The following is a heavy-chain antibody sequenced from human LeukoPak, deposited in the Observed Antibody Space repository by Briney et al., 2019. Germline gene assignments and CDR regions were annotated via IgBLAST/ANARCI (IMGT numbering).Heavy chain of an antibody. D-gene: IGHD2-15*01. CDR1: GFTFNSYA. J-gene: IGHJ4*02. CDR3: ARDQTPFY. Sequence: KSGGSLRLSCAASGFTFNSYAMNWVRQAPGKGLEWVSTISSSGNNTYYTGSVKGRFTISRDNAKNSLYLQMNSLRAEDTAVYYCARDQTPFYWGQGSLVTVSS. V-gene: IGHV3-21*04. CDR2: ISSSGNNT.